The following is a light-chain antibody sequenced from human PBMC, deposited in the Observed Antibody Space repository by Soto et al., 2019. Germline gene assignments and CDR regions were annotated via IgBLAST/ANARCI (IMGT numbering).Light chain of an antibody. J-gene: IGLJ1*01. CDR3: CSYTSGSTLYV. CDR2: DVS. CDR1: SSDVGGYNS. V-gene: IGLV2-14*01. Sequence: QSVLTQPASVSGSPGQSITISCTGTSSDVGGYNSVSWYQQYPGKAPKLMIYDVSSRPSGVSNRFSGSKSGNTASLTISGLQAEDEADYYCCSYTSGSTLYVFGTGTKLTAL.